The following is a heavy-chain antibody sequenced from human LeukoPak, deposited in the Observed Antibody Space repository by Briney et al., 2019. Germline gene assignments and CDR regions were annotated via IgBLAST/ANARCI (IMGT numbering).Heavy chain of an antibody. CDR3: VREGSRGGSFPLEY. D-gene: IGHD3-10*01. Sequence: GGSLRLSCAASGFNFNSYAMHWVRQAPGKGPEWVAFLSYDGSNENYADSVKGRFTISRDTSKNTLYLQLNSLRPEDMAVYYCVREGSRGGSFPLEYWGQGTLVTVSS. CDR2: LSYDGSNE. J-gene: IGHJ4*02. V-gene: IGHV3-30-3*01. CDR1: GFNFNSYA.